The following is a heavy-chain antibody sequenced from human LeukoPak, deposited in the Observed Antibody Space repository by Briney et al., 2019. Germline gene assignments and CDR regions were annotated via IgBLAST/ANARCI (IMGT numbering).Heavy chain of an antibody. Sequence: PGGALTLSCTVSEFTFSSYSMNWVRQAPGKGLEGVASINRGATYIYYADSMKGRFTISRDDAKSSLYLQMNSLRAEDTAVYYCVRLRRNSDSSGYYYYYDYWGQGILVTVSS. CDR2: INRGATYI. D-gene: IGHD3-22*01. J-gene: IGHJ4*02. CDR3: VRLRRNSDSSGYYYYYDY. V-gene: IGHV3-21*01. CDR1: EFTFSSYS.